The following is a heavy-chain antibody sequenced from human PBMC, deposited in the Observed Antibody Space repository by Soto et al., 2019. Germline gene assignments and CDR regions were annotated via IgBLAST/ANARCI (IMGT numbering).Heavy chain of an antibody. CDR2: INPNSGGT. D-gene: IGHD3-22*01. V-gene: IGHV1-2*02. J-gene: IGHJ1*01. CDR3: ARDLGEGVTTSPYFQH. Sequence: QVQLVQSGAEVKKPGASVKVSCKASGYTFTGYYMHWVRQAPGQGLEWMGWINPNSGGTNYAQKFQGRVTMTRYTSISTAYMELSRLRSDDTAVYYCARDLGEGVTTSPYFQHWGQGTLVTVSS. CDR1: GYTFTGYY.